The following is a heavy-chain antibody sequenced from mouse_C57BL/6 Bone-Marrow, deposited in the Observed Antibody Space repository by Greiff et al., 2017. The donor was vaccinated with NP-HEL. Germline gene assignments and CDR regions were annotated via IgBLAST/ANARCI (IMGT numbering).Heavy chain of an antibody. CDR1: EYEFPSHD. CDR3: ARQGPTIVTGDY. V-gene: IGHV5-2*03. Sequence: EVKVEESGGGLVQPGESLKLSCESNEYEFPSHDMSWVRKTPEKRLELVAAINSDGGSTYYPDTMERRFIISRDNTKKTLYLQMSSLRSEDTALYYCARQGPTIVTGDYWGQGTTLTVSS. CDR2: INSDGGST. D-gene: IGHD2-5*01. J-gene: IGHJ2*01.